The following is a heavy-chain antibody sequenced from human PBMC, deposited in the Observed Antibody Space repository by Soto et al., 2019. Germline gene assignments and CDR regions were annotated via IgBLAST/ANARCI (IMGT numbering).Heavy chain of an antibody. Sequence: QVQLVQSGAEVKKPGSSVKVSCMTSGGSFSGYIFTWVRQAPGQGLEWMGRIIPVHGITNYAQSLQGRVTITADTSSSTTDLELSMLRSEDTAVYFCGRAKSISGIVTDVYDIWGQGTMVIVSS. D-gene: IGHD3-3*01. CDR1: GGSFSGYI. V-gene: IGHV1-69*02. CDR2: IIPVHGIT. CDR3: GRAKSISGIVTDVYDI. J-gene: IGHJ3*02.